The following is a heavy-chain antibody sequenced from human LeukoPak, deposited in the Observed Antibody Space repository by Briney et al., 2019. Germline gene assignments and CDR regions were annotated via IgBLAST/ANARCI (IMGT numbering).Heavy chain of an antibody. J-gene: IGHJ4*02. CDR1: GFTVSSNY. CDR2: IYTGGST. Sequence: PGGSLRLSCAASGFTVSSNYMSWVRQAPGKGLEWVSVIYTGGSTSYADSVKGRFTISGDSSKNTLFLQMNSLRAEDTAVYYCARASTLRTGDAHWGQGTLVTVSS. CDR3: ARASTLRTGDAH. V-gene: IGHV3-66*01. D-gene: IGHD7-27*01.